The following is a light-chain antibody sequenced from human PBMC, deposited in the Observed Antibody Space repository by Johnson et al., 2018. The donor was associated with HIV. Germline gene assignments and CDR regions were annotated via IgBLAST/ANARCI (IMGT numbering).Light chain of an antibody. J-gene: IGLJ1*01. CDR1: SSNIGSSP. CDR3: ATWDDTLNGRYV. V-gene: IGLV1-44*01. CDR2: RNN. Sequence: QSVLTQPPSASGTPGQRVTISCSGSSSNIGSSPVNWYQRLPGTAPKLLIYRNNQRPSGVPDRFSGSKSGTSASLAISGLQAEDEADYYCATWDDTLNGRYVFVTGTNVTVL.